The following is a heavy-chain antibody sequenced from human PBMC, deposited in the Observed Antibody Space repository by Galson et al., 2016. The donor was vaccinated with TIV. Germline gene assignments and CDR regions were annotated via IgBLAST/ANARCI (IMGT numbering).Heavy chain of an antibody. J-gene: IGHJ4*02. CDR3: ARTLTSYYFDY. CDR1: GYTFTIYP. CDR2: INGANGNT. Sequence: SVKVSCKASGYTFTIYPMHWVRQAPGQRLEWMGWINGANGNTKYSQKFQGRVTITRDTSASTAYMDLGNLTSEDTAVYYCARTLTSYYFDYWGQGTLVTVSS. D-gene: IGHD1-14*01. V-gene: IGHV1-3*01.